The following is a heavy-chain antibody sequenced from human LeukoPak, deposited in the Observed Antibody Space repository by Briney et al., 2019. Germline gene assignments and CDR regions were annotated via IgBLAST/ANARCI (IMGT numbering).Heavy chain of an antibody. D-gene: IGHD3-3*01. V-gene: IGHV1-18*01. CDR2: ISIYNGNT. J-gene: IGHJ5*02. Sequence: ASVKVSCKASGCTFTNYGISWVRQAPGQGLEWMGWISIYNGNTDYAQKLRGRVTMTTDTSTSTAYMELRSLRSDDTAVYYCARITYDFWSGYYMPDDPWGQGTLVTVSS. CDR3: ARITYDFWSGYYMPDDP. CDR1: GCTFTNYG.